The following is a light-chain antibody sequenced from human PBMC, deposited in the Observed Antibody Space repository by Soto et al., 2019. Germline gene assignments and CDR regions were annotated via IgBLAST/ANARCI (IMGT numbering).Light chain of an antibody. Sequence: EIVLTQSPGTLSLSPGERATLSCRASQSVSSSYLAWYQQTPGQAPRLLIYGASSSATGIPDRFSGSGSGTDFTLTISRLEPEDFAVYYCQQYGSSLYTFGQGTKLEIK. V-gene: IGKV3-20*01. CDR2: GAS. CDR3: QQYGSSLYT. CDR1: QSVSSSY. J-gene: IGKJ2*01.